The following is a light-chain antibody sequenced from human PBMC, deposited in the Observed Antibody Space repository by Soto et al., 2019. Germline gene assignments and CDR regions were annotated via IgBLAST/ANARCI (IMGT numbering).Light chain of an antibody. CDR2: DNN. CDR1: TSKIGNNP. Sequence: QSVLTQPPSASAAPGQTVTISCSGSTSKIGNNPVSWYQQVPGTAPKLLIYDNNKRPSGIPDRFSGSKSGTSATLAITGLQTGDEADYYCATWDSSLRVLFGGWTKVTVL. CDR3: ATWDSSLRVL. J-gene: IGLJ2*01. V-gene: IGLV1-51*01.